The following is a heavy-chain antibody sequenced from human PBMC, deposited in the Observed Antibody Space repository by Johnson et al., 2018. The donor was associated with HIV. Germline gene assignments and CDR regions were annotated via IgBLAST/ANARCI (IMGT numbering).Heavy chain of an antibody. Sequence: QVQLVESGGGVVQPGRSLRLSCAASGFTFSSYAMHWVRQAPGKGLEWVAVISYDGSNKYYADSVKGRFTISRDNSKNTLYLQINSRRAEDTAVYYCARDPFPRFYAFDIWGQGTMVTVSS. V-gene: IGHV3-30*04. CDR1: GFTFSSYA. J-gene: IGHJ3*02. CDR3: ARDPFPRFYAFDI. CDR2: ISYDGSNK.